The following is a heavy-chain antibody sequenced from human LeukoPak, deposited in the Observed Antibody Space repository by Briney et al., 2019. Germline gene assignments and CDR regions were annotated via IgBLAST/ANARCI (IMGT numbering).Heavy chain of an antibody. CDR2: INPSGGST. J-gene: IGHJ4*02. V-gene: IGHV1-46*01. Sequence: ASVKVSCKASGGTFSSYAISWVRQAPGQGLEWMGIINPSGGSTSYAQKFQGRVTMTRDMSTSTVYMELSSLRSEDTAVYYCAREPKYYYDSSGYYSPQAHAPNDYWGQGTLVTVSS. D-gene: IGHD3-22*01. CDR1: GGTFSSYA. CDR3: AREPKYYYDSSGYYSPQAHAPNDY.